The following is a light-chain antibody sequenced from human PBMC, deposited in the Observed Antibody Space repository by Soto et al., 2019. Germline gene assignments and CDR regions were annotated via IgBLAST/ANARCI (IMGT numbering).Light chain of an antibody. CDR3: SSYAGSNNLGV. V-gene: IGLV2-8*01. Sequence: QSVLTQPPSASGSPGQSVTISCTGTSSDVGGYNYVSWYQQHPGKAPKLMIYEVSKRPSGVPDRFSGSKSGNTASLTVSGLQAEGEADYYCSSYAGSNNLGVFGGGTQLTVL. CDR2: EVS. J-gene: IGLJ3*02. CDR1: SSDVGGYNY.